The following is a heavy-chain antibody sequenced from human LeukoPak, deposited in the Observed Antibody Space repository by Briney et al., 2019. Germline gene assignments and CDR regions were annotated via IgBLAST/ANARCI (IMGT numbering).Heavy chain of an antibody. D-gene: IGHD5-18*01. CDR1: GYTFSGFY. CDR2: INPKNGDT. V-gene: IGHV1-2*02. CDR3: ARDGRLRNGYDNFYI. Sequence: ASVKVSCKASGYTFSGFYINWVRQAPGQGLEWMGWINPKNGDTHYAQSFLGRFTITRDTSISTSYMELSRLTSDDTAVYYCARDGRLRNGYDNFYIWGEGTLVSVSS. J-gene: IGHJ4*02.